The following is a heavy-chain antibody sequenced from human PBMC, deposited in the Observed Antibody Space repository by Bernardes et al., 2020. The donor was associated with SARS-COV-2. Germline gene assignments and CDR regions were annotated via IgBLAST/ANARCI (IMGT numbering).Heavy chain of an antibody. J-gene: IGHJ5*02. CDR2: ISGSGGST. CDR1: GFIVSSYG. Sequence: GGSLRLSCAASGFIVSSYGMSWVRQAPGKGLEWVSTISGSGGSTYYADSVKGRFTISRDNSKNTLFLQMSSLRAEDTAIYYWATAPAAGRGNWFDPWGRGTLVPVSS. CDR3: ATAPAAGRGNWFDP. V-gene: IGHV3-23*01. D-gene: IGHD6-13*01.